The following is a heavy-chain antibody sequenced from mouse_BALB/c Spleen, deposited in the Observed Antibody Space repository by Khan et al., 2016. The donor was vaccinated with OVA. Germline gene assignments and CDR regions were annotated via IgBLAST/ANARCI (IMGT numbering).Heavy chain of an antibody. Sequence: VQLQQSGPSLVKPSQTLSLTCSVTGDSITSGYWNWIRKFPGNKLEYMGYIIYTGYTYYNPALKSRISITRHTSKNQYYLQLSSVTDEDTATYYCARSTYIYAFIYWGQGTLVTVSA. CDR2: IIYTGYT. CDR3: ARSTYIYAFIY. CDR1: GDSITSGY. V-gene: IGHV3-8*02. J-gene: IGHJ3*01. D-gene: IGHD1-3*01.